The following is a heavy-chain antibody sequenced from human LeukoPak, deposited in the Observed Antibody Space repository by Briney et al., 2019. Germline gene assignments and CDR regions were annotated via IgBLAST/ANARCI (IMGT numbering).Heavy chain of an antibody. CDR2: IFYSGST. J-gene: IGHJ5*02. D-gene: IGHD6-19*01. Sequence: SETLSLTCTVSGGSISTSNYYWGWIRQPPGTGLEWIGNIFYSGSTYYSPSLKSRVTISLDTSRNQFSLKLTSVTAADTAVYYCARYSSGWYGPRWFDPWGQGTLVTVSS. CDR1: GGSISTSNYY. V-gene: IGHV4-39*07. CDR3: ARYSSGWYGPRWFDP.